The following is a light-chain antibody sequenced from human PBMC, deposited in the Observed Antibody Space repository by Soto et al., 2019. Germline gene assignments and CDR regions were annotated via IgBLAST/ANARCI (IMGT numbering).Light chain of an antibody. Sequence: EIVLTQSPGTWSLSPGERATLSSRDSQSVSSNYLAWYQQKPGQAPRLLIYAASSRITGIPDRFSGSGSGTDFTLTISRLEPEDFAVYHCQQYGSSPRTFGQGTKVEIK. J-gene: IGKJ1*01. CDR2: AAS. CDR1: QSVSSNY. V-gene: IGKV3-20*01. CDR3: QQYGSSPRT.